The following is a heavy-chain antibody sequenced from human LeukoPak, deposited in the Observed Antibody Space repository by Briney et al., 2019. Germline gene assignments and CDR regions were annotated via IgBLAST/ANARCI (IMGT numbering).Heavy chain of an antibody. V-gene: IGHV4-38-2*02. J-gene: IGHJ3*02. CDR1: AYPIESYHY. CDR3: ATGTLGPFAFDI. D-gene: IGHD3-10*01. Sequence: SDTLSHTRTLSAYPIESYHYGGWLRQPPEEGLEWIGDMYHSGSTYYNPSLKSRVTLLVDKSKNQFSLKLSSVTAADTAVYYCATGTLGPFAFDIWGQGTMVTVSS. CDR2: MYHSGST.